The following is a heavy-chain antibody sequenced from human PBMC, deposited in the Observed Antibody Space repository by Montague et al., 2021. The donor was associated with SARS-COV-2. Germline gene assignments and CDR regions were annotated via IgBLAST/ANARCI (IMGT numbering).Heavy chain of an antibody. J-gene: IGHJ3*02. V-gene: IGHV4-59*01. CDR3: ARHGGNDAFDI. CDR1: GGSIGAYY. CDR2: IDNSGST. Sequence: SETLSLTCTASGGSIGAYYWSWIRQPPGKGLEWIGYIDNSGSTNHNPSLESRVTMSVDTSKNQFSLKLNSVTAADTAVYYCARHGGNDAFDIRGRGTMVTVSS. D-gene: IGHD4-23*01.